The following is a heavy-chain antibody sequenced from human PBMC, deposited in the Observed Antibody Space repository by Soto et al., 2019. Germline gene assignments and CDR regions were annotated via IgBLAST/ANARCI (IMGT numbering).Heavy chain of an antibody. CDR3: AREGGFCSSTSCYAGGYYYYYGMDV. CDR2: ISYYVSNK. V-gene: IGHV3-30*03. CDR1: RFTFSGYG. Sequence: PGGSLRLSCAASRFTFSGYGMHWVRQAPGKGLEWVAVISYYVSNKFYADSVKGRFTISRDNSKNTLYLQMNSLRAEDTAVYYCAREGGFCSSTSCYAGGYYYYYGMDVWGQGTTVTV. J-gene: IGHJ6*02. D-gene: IGHD2-2*03.